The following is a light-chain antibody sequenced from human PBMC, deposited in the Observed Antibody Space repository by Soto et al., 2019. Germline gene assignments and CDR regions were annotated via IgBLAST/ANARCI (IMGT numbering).Light chain of an antibody. J-gene: IGKJ4*01. CDR1: QNISTY. V-gene: IGKV3-11*01. Sequence: EIVLTQSPATLSLSPGERAALSCRASQNISTYLAWYQQRPGQAPRLLIYDTSNRATGIPARFSGSGSGTDFTLTISSLEPEDFAVYYCQQRRNWLTFGGGTKVEIK. CDR2: DTS. CDR3: QQRRNWLT.